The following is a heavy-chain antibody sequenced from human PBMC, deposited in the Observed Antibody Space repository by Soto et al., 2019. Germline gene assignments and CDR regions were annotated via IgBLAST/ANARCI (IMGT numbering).Heavy chain of an antibody. CDR2: INPSGGNT. D-gene: IGHD6-19*01. CDR3: AEGLIPVGSRYDY. J-gene: IGHJ4*02. Sequence: ASVKVSCKASGYTFTSYYMHWVRQAPGQRLEWMGIINPSGGNTSYAQKFQGRVTMTRDTSMSTVYMELSSLRSEDTAVYYCAEGLIPVGSRYDYWGQGTLVTVSS. V-gene: IGHV1-46*01. CDR1: GYTFTSYY.